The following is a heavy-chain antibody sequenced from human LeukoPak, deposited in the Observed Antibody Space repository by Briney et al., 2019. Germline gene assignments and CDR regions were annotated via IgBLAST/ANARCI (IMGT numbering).Heavy chain of an antibody. V-gene: IGHV3-7*01. D-gene: IGHD3-3*01. CDR1: GFTFSSYW. J-gene: IGHJ4*02. CDR2: INQAGSGK. Sequence: PGGSLRLSCAASGFTFSSYWMSWVRQAPGKGLEWVANINQAGSGKYYVDSVKGRFTISRDNAKNSLYLQMNSLRAEDTAVYYCARERVLLDFWSGYQDYWGQGTLVTVSS. CDR3: ARERVLLDFWSGYQDY.